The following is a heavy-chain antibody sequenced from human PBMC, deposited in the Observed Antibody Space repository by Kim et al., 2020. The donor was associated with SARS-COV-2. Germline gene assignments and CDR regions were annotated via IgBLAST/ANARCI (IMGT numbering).Heavy chain of an antibody. CDR1: GFTFSSYA. CDR2: ISGSGGST. V-gene: IGHV3-23*01. D-gene: IGHD1-26*01. J-gene: IGHJ4*02. CDR3: AKVRKSTVGANHPFDY. Sequence: GGSLRLSCAASGFTFSSYAMSWVRQAPGKGLEWVSAISGSGGSTYYADSVKGRFTISRDNSKNTLYLQMNSLRAEDTAVYYCAKVRKSTVGANHPFDYWGPGTLVTVSS.